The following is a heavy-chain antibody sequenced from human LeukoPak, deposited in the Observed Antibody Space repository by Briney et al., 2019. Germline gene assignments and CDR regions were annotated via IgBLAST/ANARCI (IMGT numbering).Heavy chain of an antibody. CDR2: VHYSGST. D-gene: IGHD2-15*01. V-gene: IGHV4-39*01. CDR1: GGSISSSTYY. Sequence: KPSETLSLTCTVSGGSISSSTYYWGWIRQPPGKGLEWIGSVHYSGSTYYNPSLKSRVTISVDTSNNHFSLKLSSVTAADTAVYYCARHYSLNGHNPKFDPWGQGTLVTVSS. CDR3: ARHYSLNGHNPKFDP. J-gene: IGHJ5*02.